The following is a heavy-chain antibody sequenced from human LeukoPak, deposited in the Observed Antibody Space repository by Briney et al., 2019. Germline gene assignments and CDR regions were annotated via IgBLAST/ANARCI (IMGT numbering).Heavy chain of an antibody. D-gene: IGHD1-7*01. CDR1: GFTFSSYA. J-gene: IGHJ4*02. V-gene: IGHV3-21*01. Sequence: NSGGSLRLSCAASGFTFSSYAMSWVRQAPGKGLEWVSAISSSSSYIYYADSVKGRFTISRDNAKNSLYLQMNSLRAEDTAVYYCAREVNWNYAHFDYWGQGTLVTVSS. CDR3: AREVNWNYAHFDY. CDR2: ISSSSSYI.